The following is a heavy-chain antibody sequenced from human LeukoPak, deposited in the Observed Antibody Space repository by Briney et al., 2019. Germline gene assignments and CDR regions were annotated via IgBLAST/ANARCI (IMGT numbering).Heavy chain of an antibody. V-gene: IGHV4-4*07. CDR1: GGSISSYY. CDR3: ARDSIKEMATIS. D-gene: IGHD5-24*01. CDR2: IYTSGST. Sequence: SETLSLTCTVSGGSISSYYWSWIRQPAGKGLEWVGRIYTSGSTNYNPSLKSRVTMSVDTSRNQFSLKLSSVTAADTAVYYCARDSIKEMATISWGQGTLVTVSS. J-gene: IGHJ4*02.